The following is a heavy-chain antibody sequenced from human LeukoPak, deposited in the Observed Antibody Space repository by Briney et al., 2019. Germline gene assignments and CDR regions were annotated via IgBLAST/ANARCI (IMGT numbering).Heavy chain of an antibody. J-gene: IGHJ4*02. D-gene: IGHD3-9*01. Sequence: SETLSLTCTVSGGSINSGDYYWSWIRQPPGTGLEWIGFIYYSGSTYNNPSLKSRVTISVDTSKNQFSLRLSSVTAADTAMYYCARVVTDWAIHNWGQGTLVTVSS. CDR3: ARVVTDWAIHN. CDR1: GGSINSGDYY. V-gene: IGHV4-30-4*01. CDR2: IYYSGST.